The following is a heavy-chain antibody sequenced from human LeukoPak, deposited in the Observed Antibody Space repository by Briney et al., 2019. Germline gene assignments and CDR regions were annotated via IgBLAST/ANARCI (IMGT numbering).Heavy chain of an antibody. CDR3: AKAAYDFWSGYSSGSMDV. CDR2: ISFDGGNK. CDR1: GFTFSNCG. V-gene: IGHV3-30*18. Sequence: GRSLRLSCAASGFTFSNCGMHWVRQAPGKGLEWVAIISFDGGNKYYADSVKGLFTISRDNSKNTMYLQMNSLRGEDTAVYYCAKAAYDFWSGYSSGSMDVWGQGTTVTVSS. J-gene: IGHJ6*02. D-gene: IGHD3-3*01.